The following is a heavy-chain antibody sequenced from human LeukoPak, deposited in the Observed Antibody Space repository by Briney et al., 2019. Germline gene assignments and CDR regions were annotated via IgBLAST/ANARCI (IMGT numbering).Heavy chain of an antibody. CDR3: ARDLGLDGD. D-gene: IGHD2-2*03. CDR1: GFTFSSYN. V-gene: IGHV3-48*01. Sequence: GGSLRLSCAASGFTFSSYNMNWVRQAPGKGLEWVSYISSSSITIYYADSVKGRFTIARDNAKNSLYLQMNSLRVEDTALYYCARDLGLDGDWGQGTLVTVSS. J-gene: IGHJ4*02. CDR2: ISSSSITI.